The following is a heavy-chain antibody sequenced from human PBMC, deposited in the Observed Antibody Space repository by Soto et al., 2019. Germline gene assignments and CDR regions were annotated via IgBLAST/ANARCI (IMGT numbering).Heavy chain of an antibody. D-gene: IGHD2-21*02. Sequence: QVKLVESGGRVVQPGGSLSLSCAASGFAFSKYDMHWVRQAPGKGLAWVAGISYDGTKQNYGDFPKGRFTISRDNFKNTLVLEANSLTREDTAVYYGGREVKTTFGPETASGHFDSWGQGTLLTVSS. CDR1: GFAFSKYD. CDR2: ISYDGTKQ. V-gene: IGHV3-30*03. CDR3: GREVKTTFGPETASGHFDS. J-gene: IGHJ4*02.